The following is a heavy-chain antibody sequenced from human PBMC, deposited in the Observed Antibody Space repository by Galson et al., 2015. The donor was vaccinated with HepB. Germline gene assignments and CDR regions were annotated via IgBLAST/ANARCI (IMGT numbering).Heavy chain of an antibody. CDR2: ISYDGSNK. Sequence: SLRLSCAASGFTFSSYAMHWVRQAPGKGLEWVAVISYDGSNKYYADSVKGRFTISRDNSKNTLYLQMNSLRAEDTAVYYCARDFTYYYMDVWGKGTTVTVSS. V-gene: IGHV3-30-3*01. CDR3: ARDFTYYYMDV. CDR1: GFTFSSYA. J-gene: IGHJ6*03.